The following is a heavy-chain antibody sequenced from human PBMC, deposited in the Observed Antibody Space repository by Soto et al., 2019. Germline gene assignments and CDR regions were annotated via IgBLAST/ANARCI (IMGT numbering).Heavy chain of an antibody. V-gene: IGHV3-23*01. CDR2: ISCCGGTA. D-gene: IGHD6-19*01. J-gene: IGHJ4*02. CDR1: GFNFNKYA. CDR3: AKADGEQWLLPHLEN. Sequence: EVQLLESGGDLVRPGESLRLSCAASGFNFNKYAMSWVRQAPGAGLEWVSGISCCGGTASYADSVKGRFTIARDDSKNTLCLHMNSLRVEDTAEYYCAKADGEQWLLPHLENWGRGTLVTVS.